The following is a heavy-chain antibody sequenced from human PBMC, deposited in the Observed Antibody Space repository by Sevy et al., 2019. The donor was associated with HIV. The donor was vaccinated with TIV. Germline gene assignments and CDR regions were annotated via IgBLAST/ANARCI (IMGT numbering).Heavy chain of an antibody. J-gene: IGHJ5*02. CDR3: ARVAEGRWFDP. CDR2: IYNSGSI. V-gene: IGHV4-38-2*02. Sequence: SESLSLTCTVSGYSISSGYYWGWLRQPPGKGLEWIGSIYNSGSIYYNPSLKSRVTISVDTSKNQFSLKLSSVTAADTAWYDCARVAEGRWFDPWGQGTLVTVSS. CDR1: GYSISSGYY.